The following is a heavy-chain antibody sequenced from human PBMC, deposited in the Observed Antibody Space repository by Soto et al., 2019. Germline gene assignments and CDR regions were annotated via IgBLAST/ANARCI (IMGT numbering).Heavy chain of an antibody. D-gene: IGHD2-21*01. J-gene: IGHJ4*02. V-gene: IGHV3-23*01. CDR3: ANDPPVVMFLFDS. Sequence: WGSLRRSCTASGCTFFTYAMTCVRQAPGIRPGSLSSVTAIAVRTYSAESLKGRFTISRDNSKSTLYLQMHSLRTAASAVYYCANDPPVVMFLFDSWRRRTLVTASS. CDR2: VTAIAVRT. CDR1: GCTFFTYA.